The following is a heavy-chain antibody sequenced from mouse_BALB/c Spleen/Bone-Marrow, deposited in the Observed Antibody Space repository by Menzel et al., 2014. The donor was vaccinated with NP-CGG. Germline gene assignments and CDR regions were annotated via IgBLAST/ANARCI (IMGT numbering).Heavy chain of an antibody. V-gene: IGHV1S81*02. J-gene: IGHJ3*01. CDR1: GYTFTSYW. CDR3: ARRDFRSWFAY. Sequence: VQLQQSGAEQVKPGASVNLSCKASGYTFTSYWVYWVKQRPGQGLGWIGEINPSNGRANYNEKFKNKATLTVDKSTSTAYMQVSSLTSEDSAVYYCARRDFRSWFAYWGQGTLVTVSA. D-gene: IGHD2-14*01. CDR2: INPSNGRA.